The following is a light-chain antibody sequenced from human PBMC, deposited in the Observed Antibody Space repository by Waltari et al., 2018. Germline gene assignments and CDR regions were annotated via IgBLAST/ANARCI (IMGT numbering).Light chain of an antibody. J-gene: IGLJ3*02. Sequence: QLVLTQSPSASASLGASVKLTCTLPAEYSDFAIAWHQLQPEKGPRYLMNVNSDGGHDKADGIPERFSGSSAGAERYLIISRLQSDDEADYFCQTWGMDIQVFGGGTRLTVL. CDR1: AEYSDFA. CDR3: QTWGMDIQV. V-gene: IGLV4-69*01. CDR2: VNSDGGH.